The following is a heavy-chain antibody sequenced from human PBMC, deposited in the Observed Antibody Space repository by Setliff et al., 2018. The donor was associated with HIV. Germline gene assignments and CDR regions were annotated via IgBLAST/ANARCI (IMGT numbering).Heavy chain of an antibody. J-gene: IGHJ4*02. CDR1: GGSFSGYY. Sequence: SETLSLTCAVYGGSFSGYYWSWIRQPPGKGLEWIGEINHSGSTNYNMSLWSRVTISLDASRNQFSLELISVTAADTAVYYCAGGPVTTSIDYWAQGTLVTVS. V-gene: IGHV4-34*01. CDR3: AGGPVTTSIDY. D-gene: IGHD4-4*01. CDR2: INHSGST.